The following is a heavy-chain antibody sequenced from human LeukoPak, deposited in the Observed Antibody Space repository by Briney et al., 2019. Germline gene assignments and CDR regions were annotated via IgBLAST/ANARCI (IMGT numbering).Heavy chain of an antibody. D-gene: IGHD5-24*01. Sequence: GGSLRLSCVACGFPFSSYWMTWVRQAPGKGLEWVANIKQDGSKKSYVDSVKGRFTISRDNAKNSLYLQMNSLRAEDTAIYYCTRVGYIDEGIDYWGQGTLVTVSS. CDR1: GFPFSSYW. V-gene: IGHV3-7*04. CDR2: IKQDGSKK. CDR3: TRVGYIDEGIDY. J-gene: IGHJ4*02.